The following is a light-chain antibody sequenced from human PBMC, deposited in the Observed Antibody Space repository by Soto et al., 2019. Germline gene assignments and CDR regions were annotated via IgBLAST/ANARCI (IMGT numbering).Light chain of an antibody. CDR2: AAS. V-gene: IGKV3-20*01. CDR1: QGVSRK. CDR3: QQYVSSPIT. J-gene: IGKJ5*01. Sequence: DIVMKQSPATLSVAPGERVTFPCRASQGVSRKLAWYQHKPGQAPRLLIYAASSRAAGIPDRFSGSGSGTDFTLTINRLEPEDFAVYYCQQYVSSPITFGQGTRLEIK.